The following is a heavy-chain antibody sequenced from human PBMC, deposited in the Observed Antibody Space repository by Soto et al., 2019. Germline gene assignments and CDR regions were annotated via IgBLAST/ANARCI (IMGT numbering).Heavy chain of an antibody. Sequence: SETLSLTCAVSGGSISSSSHYWGWIRQPPGKGLEWIGIIYYTENTYYNPSLKSRVTISIDMSKNQFSLKLSSVTAADTAVYYCARLLGGVELADVVAPGWGQGTLVTVSS. D-gene: IGHD2-2*01. CDR2: IYYTENT. J-gene: IGHJ4*02. CDR3: ARLLGGVELADVVAPG. V-gene: IGHV4-39*01. CDR1: GGSISSSSHY.